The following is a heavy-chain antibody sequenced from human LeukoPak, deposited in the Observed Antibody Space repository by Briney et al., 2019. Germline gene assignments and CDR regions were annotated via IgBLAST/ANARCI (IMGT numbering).Heavy chain of an antibody. V-gene: IGHV1-69*13. Sequence: SVKVSCKASGGTFSSYAISWVRQAPGQGLEWMGGIIPIFGTANYAQKFQGRVTITADESTSTAYMELSSLRSDDTAVYYCARDYDFWSGYLCFDPWGQGTLVTVSS. CDR1: GGTFSSYA. CDR2: IIPIFGTA. J-gene: IGHJ5*02. D-gene: IGHD3-3*01. CDR3: ARDYDFWSGYLCFDP.